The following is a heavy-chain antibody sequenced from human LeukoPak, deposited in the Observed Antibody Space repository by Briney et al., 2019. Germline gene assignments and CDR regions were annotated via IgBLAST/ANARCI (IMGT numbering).Heavy chain of an antibody. CDR2: IIPIFGTA. D-gene: IGHD2-2*01. CDR3: ARGYCSSTSCYYYYGMDV. V-gene: IGHV1-69*13. Sequence: ASVKVSCKASGGTFISYAISWVRQAPGQGLEWMGGIIPIFGTANYAQKFQGRVTITADESTSTAYMELSSLRSEDTAVYYCARGYCSSTSCYYYYGMDVWGQGTTVTVSS. CDR1: GGTFISYA. J-gene: IGHJ6*02.